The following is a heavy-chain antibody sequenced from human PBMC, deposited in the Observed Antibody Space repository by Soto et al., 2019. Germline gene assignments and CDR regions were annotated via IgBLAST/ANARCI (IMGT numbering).Heavy chain of an antibody. CDR2: TSNDGSNK. Sequence: GGSLRLSCAASGFTFSSFAMHWVRQAPGKRLEWVAVTSNDGSNKYSADSVKGRFTISRDNSKSTLYLQMNSLRTEDTALYYCTRDTVRGDYAFDIWGQGTMVT. CDR3: TRDTVRGDYAFDI. CDR1: GFTFSSFA. J-gene: IGHJ3*02. V-gene: IGHV3-30-3*01. D-gene: IGHD4-17*01.